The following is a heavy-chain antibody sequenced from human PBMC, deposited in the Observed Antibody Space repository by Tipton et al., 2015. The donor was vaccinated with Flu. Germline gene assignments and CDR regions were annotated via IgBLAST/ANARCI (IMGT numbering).Heavy chain of an antibody. V-gene: IGHV4-38-2*02. Sequence: LRLSCAVSGYSISSGYYWGWIRQPPGKGLEWIGRVYHSGTTNYNPSLKSRVAISVDTSKNQFSLKLTSVTAADTAVYYCARDRWQCSSGFDSWGQGTLVTVSP. CDR2: VYHSGTT. CDR3: ARDRWQCSSGFDS. D-gene: IGHD6-19*01. CDR1: GYSISSGYY. J-gene: IGHJ4*02.